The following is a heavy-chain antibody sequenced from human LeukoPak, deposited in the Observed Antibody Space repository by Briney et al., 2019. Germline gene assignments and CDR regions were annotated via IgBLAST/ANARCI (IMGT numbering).Heavy chain of an antibody. Sequence: PGGSLRLSCAASGFTFSSYAMSWVRQAPGKGLEWVSAISGSGGSTYYADSVKGRFTIYRDNSKNRTYLQMNSLRAEDTAVYYCAKVVRWLRGAYFDYWGQGTLVTVSS. D-gene: IGHD4-17*01. CDR3: AKVVRWLRGAYFDY. CDR2: ISGSGGST. CDR1: GFTFSSYA. J-gene: IGHJ4*02. V-gene: IGHV3-23*01.